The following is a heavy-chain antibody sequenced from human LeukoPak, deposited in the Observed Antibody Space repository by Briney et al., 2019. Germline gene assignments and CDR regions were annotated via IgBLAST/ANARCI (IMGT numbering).Heavy chain of an antibody. CDR3: ARDYLLRQHHWFDP. CDR1: GGSISSYY. V-gene: IGHV4-34*01. CDR2: INHSGST. D-gene: IGHD3-22*01. Sequence: SETLSLTCTVSGGSISSYYWSWIRQPPGKGLEWIGEINHSGSTNYNPSLKSRVTISVDTSKNQFSLKLSSVTAADTAVYYCARDYLLRQHHWFDPWGQGTLVTVSS. J-gene: IGHJ5*02.